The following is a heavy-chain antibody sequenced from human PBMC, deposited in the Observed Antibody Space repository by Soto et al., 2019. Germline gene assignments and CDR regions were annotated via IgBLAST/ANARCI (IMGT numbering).Heavy chain of an antibody. D-gene: IGHD3-10*01. CDR1: GFTFSNYA. J-gene: IGHJ4*02. Sequence: EVQLLDSGGGLVQPGGSLRLSCAASGFTFSNYAMNWVHQAPGTGLEWVSAISGSGTGTDYADSVKSRFTISRDNSKNSLYLQMSSLRAEDTAVYYGEKVPLRPCYFDYWGQGTLVTVSS. CDR3: EKVPLRPCYFDY. CDR2: ISGSGTGT. V-gene: IGHV3-23*01.